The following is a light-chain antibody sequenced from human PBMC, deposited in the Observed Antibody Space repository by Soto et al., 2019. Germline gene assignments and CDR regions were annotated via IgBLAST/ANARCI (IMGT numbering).Light chain of an antibody. Sequence: EVVMTQSPATLSVSPGETATLSCRASQSVSTNLAWYQQKPGQAPRLLIYAASTSASGIPDRFSGSGSATEFTLTISSLQSEDFAVYYCEQYKNWPQTFGQGTKVEI. J-gene: IGKJ1*01. CDR1: QSVSTN. V-gene: IGKV3-15*01. CDR3: EQYKNWPQT. CDR2: AAS.